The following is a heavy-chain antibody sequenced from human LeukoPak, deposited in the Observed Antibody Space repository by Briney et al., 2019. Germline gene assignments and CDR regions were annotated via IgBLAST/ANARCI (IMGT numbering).Heavy chain of an antibody. CDR3: ARAEEGIAAAGTQAPTSFDY. CDR1: GYTFTSYG. CDR2: ISAYNGNT. J-gene: IGHJ4*02. V-gene: IGHV1-18*01. D-gene: IGHD6-13*01. Sequence: ASVRVSCKASGYTFTSYGISWVRQAPGQGLEWMGWISAYNGNTNYAQKLQGRVTMTTDTSTSTAYMELRSLRSDDTAVYYCARAEEGIAAAGTQAPTSFDYWGQGTLVTVSS.